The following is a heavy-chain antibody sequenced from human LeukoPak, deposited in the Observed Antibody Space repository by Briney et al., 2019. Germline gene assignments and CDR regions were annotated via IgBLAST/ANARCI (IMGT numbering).Heavy chain of an antibody. CDR3: ARVNDYVWGSYGR. D-gene: IGHD3-16*01. CDR2: IYYSGNT. J-gene: IGHJ3*01. Sequence: SETLSLTCTVSGGSISSSSYYWGWIRQPPGKGLEWIGSIYYSGNTYYNPSLKSRVTISVDTSKNQFSLKLRSVTAADTAVYYCARVNDYVWGSYGRWGQGTMVTVSS. CDR1: GGSISSSSYY. V-gene: IGHV4-39*07.